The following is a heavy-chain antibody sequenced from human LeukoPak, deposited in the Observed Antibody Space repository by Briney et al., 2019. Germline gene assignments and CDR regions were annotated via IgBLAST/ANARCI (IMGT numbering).Heavy chain of an antibody. D-gene: IGHD2-2*02. Sequence: SVKVSCKASGGTFSSYAISWVRQAPGQGLEWMGRIIPIFGTASYAQKFQGRVTITTDESTSTAYMELSSLRSEDTAVYYCARGDIVVVPAAIGGADYYYYYMDVWGKGTTVTVSS. J-gene: IGHJ6*03. CDR2: IIPIFGTA. CDR3: ARGDIVVVPAAIGGADYYYYYMDV. CDR1: GGTFSSYA. V-gene: IGHV1-69*05.